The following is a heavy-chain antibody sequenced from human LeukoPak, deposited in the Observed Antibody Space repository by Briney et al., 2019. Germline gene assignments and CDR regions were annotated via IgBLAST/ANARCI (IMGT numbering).Heavy chain of an antibody. J-gene: IGHJ4*02. CDR3: ARAGLSIAVATDY. V-gene: IGHV1-18*01. CDR2: ISAYNGNT. Sequence: HVASVKVSCKSSGYTFNSYGISWVRQAPGQGLEWMGWISAYNGNTNYAQKLQGRVTMTTGTSTSTAYMELRSLRSDDTAVYYCARAGLSIAVATDYWGQGTLVTVSS. CDR1: GYTFNSYG. D-gene: IGHD6-19*01.